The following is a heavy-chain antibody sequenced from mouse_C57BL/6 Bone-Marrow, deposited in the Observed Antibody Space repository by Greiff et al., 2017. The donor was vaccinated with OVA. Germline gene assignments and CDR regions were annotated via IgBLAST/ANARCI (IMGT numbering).Heavy chain of an antibody. V-gene: IGHV5-15*01. Sequence: EVKLVESGGGLVQPGGSLKLSCEASGFTFSDYGMAWVRQAPRKGPEWVAFISNLAYSIYYADTVTGRFTISRENAKNTLYLEMSSLRSEDTAMYYCARLQDSGYFDYWGQGTTLTVSS. CDR1: GFTFSDYG. CDR2: ISNLAYSI. CDR3: ARLQDSGYFDY. D-gene: IGHD3-1*01. J-gene: IGHJ2*01.